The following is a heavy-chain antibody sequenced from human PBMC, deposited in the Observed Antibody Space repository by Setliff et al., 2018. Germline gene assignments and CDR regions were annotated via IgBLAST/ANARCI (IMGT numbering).Heavy chain of an antibody. D-gene: IGHD6-19*01. CDR3: TRASSIAVAGSSI. J-gene: IGHJ4*02. V-gene: IGHV1-69*13. Sequence: ASVKVSCKASGGTFSSYAISWVRQAPGQGLEWMGGIIPIFGTANYAQKFQGRVTITADESTSTAYMELSSLRSEDTAVYYCTRASSIAVAGSSIWGQGTLVTVSS. CDR2: IIPIFGTA. CDR1: GGTFSSYA.